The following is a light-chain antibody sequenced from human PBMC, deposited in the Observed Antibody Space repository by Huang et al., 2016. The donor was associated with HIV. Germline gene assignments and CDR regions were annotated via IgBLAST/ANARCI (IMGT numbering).Light chain of an antibody. Sequence: EIEMTQSPVTLSVSPGQRATLSCRASQSVNSDLSWYQQKPGPAPRLLIYGASTRATGIPAKFNATGSGTEFSLSINNLQSDDFAVYYCQQYNDWPPLTFGGGTKVEI. J-gene: IGKJ4*01. CDR3: QQYNDWPPLT. V-gene: IGKV3-15*01. CDR2: GAS. CDR1: QSVNSD.